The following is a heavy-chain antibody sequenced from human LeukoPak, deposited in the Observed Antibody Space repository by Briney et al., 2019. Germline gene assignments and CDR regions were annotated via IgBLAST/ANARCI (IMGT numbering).Heavy chain of an antibody. CDR2: RSAYNGDT. Sequence: GASVKVSCKASGYTFTSYGITWVRQAPGQGLEWMGWRSAYNGDTKYAQTLQGRVTMTTDTSTSTAYMELRSLRSDDTAVYYCARDHSSSCQLFDYWGQGTLVTVSS. J-gene: IGHJ4*02. CDR1: GYTFTSYG. V-gene: IGHV1-18*01. D-gene: IGHD6-13*01. CDR3: ARDHSSSCQLFDY.